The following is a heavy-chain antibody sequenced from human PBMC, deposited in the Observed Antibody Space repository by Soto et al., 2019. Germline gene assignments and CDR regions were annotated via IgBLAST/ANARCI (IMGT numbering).Heavy chain of an antibody. CDR3: AKDYPHRVAGAGWGDP. CDR1: GFTFSSYA. CDR2: ISGSGGST. Sequence: EVQLLESGGGLVQPGGSLRLSCAASGFTFSSYAMSWVRQAPAKGLEWVSAISGSGGSTYYADSVKGRFTIPRDNSKNTLYLPMNSVRAEDTAVYYCAKDYPHRVAGAGWGDPWGKGTLVTVSS. V-gene: IGHV3-23*01. J-gene: IGHJ5*02. D-gene: IGHD6-19*01.